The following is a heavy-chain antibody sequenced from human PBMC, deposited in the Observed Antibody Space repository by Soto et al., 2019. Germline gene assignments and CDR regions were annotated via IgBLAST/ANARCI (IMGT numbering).Heavy chain of an antibody. CDR1: GFTFSSYA. D-gene: IGHD1-20*01. J-gene: IGHJ4*02. V-gene: IGHV3-23*01. CDR3: AKPPDYNWNDY. Sequence: GGSLRLSCAASGFTFSSYAMTWVRQAPGKGLEWISAVSGSGGSTYYADSVKGRFTISRDNSKDTLYLQMNNLRAEDTAVYYCAKPPDYNWNDYWGQGTLVTVSS. CDR2: VSGSGGST.